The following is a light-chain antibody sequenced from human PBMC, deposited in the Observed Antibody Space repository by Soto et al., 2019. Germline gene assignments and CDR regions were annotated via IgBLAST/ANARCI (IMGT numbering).Light chain of an antibody. CDR2: GAS. J-gene: IGKJ1*01. V-gene: IGKV3-15*01. CDR3: QQYNNWPRT. Sequence: IVMTQSPVTLSVSPGERATLSCRASQRISSNVAWYQQKPGQAPRLLIYGASIRATGIPARFSGSGSGTEFTLTISSLQSEDFAVYYCQQYNNWPRTFGLGTKVDIK. CDR1: QRISSN.